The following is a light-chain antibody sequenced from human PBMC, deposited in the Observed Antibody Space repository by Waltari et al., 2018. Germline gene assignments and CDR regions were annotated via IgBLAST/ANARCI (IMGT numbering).Light chain of an antibody. CDR2: NNF. Sequence: QSVLTQPPSVSGAPGQEVTISCTGSSSNIGAGYAVHWYQQLPEKAPKLLTYNNFDRPSGVPDRFSASKSDPSAALAITGLQADDEAHYYCQSYDSSLSGSVFGGGTKLTVL. CDR1: SSNIGAGYA. V-gene: IGLV1-40*01. CDR3: QSYDSSLSGSV. J-gene: IGLJ3*02.